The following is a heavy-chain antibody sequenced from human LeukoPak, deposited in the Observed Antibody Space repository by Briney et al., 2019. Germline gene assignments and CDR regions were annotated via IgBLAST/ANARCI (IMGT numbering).Heavy chain of an antibody. J-gene: IGHJ4*02. CDR2: IQKDGSNK. CDR1: GLTFRSYG. CDR3: AKEMYDYVWGSYFEN. D-gene: IGHD3-16*01. V-gene: IGHV3-30*02. Sequence: GGSLRLSCGASGLTFRSYGVHWVRQAPGKGLEWVPFIQKDGSNKYCGDSVKGRFTISRDNSKNTLYLQMNSLRVEDTAVYYCAKEMYDYVWGSYFENWGQGTLVTVSS.